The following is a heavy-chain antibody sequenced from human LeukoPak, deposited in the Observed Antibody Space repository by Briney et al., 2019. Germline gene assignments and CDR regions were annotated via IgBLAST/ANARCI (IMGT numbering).Heavy chain of an antibody. CDR3: ARVYSGYDLPGSLANYYFDY. Sequence: PSETLSLTCTVSGASIRSSYWSWIRQPAGKGLEWIGRVYTSGSTNYNPSLLSRVSISVDRSNDQFSLNLRSVTAADTAVYYCARVYSGYDLPGSLANYYFDYWGQGTLVTVSS. J-gene: IGHJ4*02. CDR1: GASIRSSY. CDR2: VYTSGST. D-gene: IGHD5-12*01. V-gene: IGHV4-4*07.